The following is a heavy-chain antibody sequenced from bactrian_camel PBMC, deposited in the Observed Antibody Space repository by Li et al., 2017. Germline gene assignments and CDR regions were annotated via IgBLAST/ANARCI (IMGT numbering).Heavy chain of an antibody. V-gene: IGHV3S35*01. Sequence: VQLVESGGGLVQPGGSLRLSCAASGFTFSSYTMYWVRQAPGKGLEWVSSISSGGSRTRYADSVKGRFTISLDNAKNTVYLNMNSLTPDDTAMYYCATTGARWYGGRTRCERDGEYNYWGQGTQVTVSS. J-gene: IGHJ4*01. CDR3: ATTGARWYGGRTRCERDGEYNY. CDR1: GFTFSSYT. CDR2: ISSGGSRT. D-gene: IGHD6*01.